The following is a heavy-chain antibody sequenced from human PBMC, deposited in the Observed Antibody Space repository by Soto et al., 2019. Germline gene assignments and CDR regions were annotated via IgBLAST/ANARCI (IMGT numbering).Heavy chain of an antibody. CDR2: IYYSGST. CDR1: GGSISSYY. Sequence: SETLSLTCTVSGGSISSYYWSWIRQPPGKGLEWIGYIYYSGSTNYNPSLKSRVTISVDTSKNQFSLKLSSVTAADTAVYYCARLGPPPGYYYYYYKDVWGKGTTVTVSS. D-gene: IGHD3-3*01. J-gene: IGHJ6*03. CDR3: ARLGPPPGYYYYYYKDV. V-gene: IGHV4-59*08.